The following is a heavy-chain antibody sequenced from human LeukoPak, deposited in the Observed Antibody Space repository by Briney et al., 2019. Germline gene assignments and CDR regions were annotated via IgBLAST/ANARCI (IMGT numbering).Heavy chain of an antibody. D-gene: IGHD2-2*01. CDR1: GFTFSSYS. V-gene: IGHV3-48*01. CDR3: ARDSSTYAGPPDY. J-gene: IGHJ4*02. Sequence: GSLRLSCAASGFTFSSYSMNWVRQAPGKGLEWVSYIGAAGSTIYYADSVKGRFTISRDNAKNSLFLLMNSLRAEDTAVYYCARDSSTYAGPPDYWGQGTLVTVSS. CDR2: IGAAGSTI.